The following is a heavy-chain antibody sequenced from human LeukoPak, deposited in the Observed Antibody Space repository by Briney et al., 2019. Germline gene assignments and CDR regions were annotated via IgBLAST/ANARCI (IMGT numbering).Heavy chain of an antibody. V-gene: IGHV3-9*01. CDR2: ISWNSGSI. Sequence: GGSLRLSCAASGFTFDDYAMHWVRQAPGKGLEWVSGISWNSGSIGYADSVKGRFTISRDNAKNSLYLQMNSLRAEDTALYYCAKDIRLWGYGDYGGVWFDPWGQGTLVTVSS. D-gene: IGHD4-17*01. CDR3: AKDIRLWGYGDYGGVWFDP. J-gene: IGHJ5*02. CDR1: GFTFDDYA.